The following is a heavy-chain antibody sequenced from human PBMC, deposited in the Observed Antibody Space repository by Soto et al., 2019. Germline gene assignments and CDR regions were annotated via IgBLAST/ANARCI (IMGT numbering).Heavy chain of an antibody. J-gene: IGHJ6*02. CDR1: GDSVSSNSAA. CDR2: TYYRSKWYN. CDR3: ARDQVMVEDGELVSYYYGMDV. D-gene: IGHD3-10*01. Sequence: PSQTLSLTCAISGDSVSSNSAAWNWIRQSPSRGLEWLGRTYYRSKWYNDYAVSVKSRITINPDTSKNQFSLQLNSVTPEDTAVYYCARDQVMVEDGELVSYYYGMDVWGQGTTVTVSS. V-gene: IGHV6-1*01.